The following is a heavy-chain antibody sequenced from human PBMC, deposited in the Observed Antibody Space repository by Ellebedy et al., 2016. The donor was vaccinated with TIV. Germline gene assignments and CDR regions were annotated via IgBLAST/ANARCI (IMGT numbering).Heavy chain of an antibody. V-gene: IGHV1-69*13. Sequence: ASVKVSCKLSGGTLSSSAISWVRQAPGQGLEWMGGFIPMFATTNYAQEFQGRVTITADESTRTAFMDLSGLRSEDLAVYYCARGSYYDSSGSYNSPFDSWGQGTLVTVSS. D-gene: IGHD3-22*01. CDR2: FIPMFATT. CDR1: GGTLSSSA. J-gene: IGHJ4*02. CDR3: ARGSYYDSSGSYNSPFDS.